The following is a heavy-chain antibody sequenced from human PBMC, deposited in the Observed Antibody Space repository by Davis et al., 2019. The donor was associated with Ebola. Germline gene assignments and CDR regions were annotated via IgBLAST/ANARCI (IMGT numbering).Heavy chain of an antibody. CDR3: TRTEMATDY. CDR1: GFTFSGSA. CDR2: IRSKANSYAT. J-gene: IGHJ4*02. D-gene: IGHD5-24*01. V-gene: IGHV3-73*01. Sequence: GGSLRLSCAASGFTFSGSAMHWVRQASGKGLEWVGRIRSKANSYATAYAASVKGRFTISRDDSKNTAYLQMNSLKTEDTAVYYCTRTEMATDYWGQGTLVTVSS.